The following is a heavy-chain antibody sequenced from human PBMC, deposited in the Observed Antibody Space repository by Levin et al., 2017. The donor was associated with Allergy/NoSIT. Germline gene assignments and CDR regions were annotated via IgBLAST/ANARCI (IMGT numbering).Heavy chain of an antibody. V-gene: IGHV1-69*13. J-gene: IGHJ4*02. Sequence: SVKVSCKTSGGTFSLYPINWVRQAPGQGLEWMGGITPVFGTANYAQNLRGRVSITADEATNTAYMEFSSLRSEDTAVYYCATAQFDYSSGWRGLGRFDCWGQGTLVTVSS. D-gene: IGHD6-19*01. CDR3: ATAQFDYSSGWRGLGRFDC. CDR1: GGTFSLYP. CDR2: ITPVFGTA.